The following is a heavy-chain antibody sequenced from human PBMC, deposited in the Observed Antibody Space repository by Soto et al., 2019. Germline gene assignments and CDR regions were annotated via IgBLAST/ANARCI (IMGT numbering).Heavy chain of an antibody. V-gene: IGHV3-33*01. CDR1: GFTFSSYG. CDR3: ASLPSASSYDSSGYY. J-gene: IGHJ4*02. CDR2: IWYDGSNK. D-gene: IGHD3-22*01. Sequence: GGSLRLSCAASGFTFSSYGMHWVRQAPGKGLEWVAVIWYDGSNKYYADSVKGRFTISRDNSKNTLYLQMNSLRAEDTAVYYCASLPSASSYDSSGYYWGQGTLVTVSS.